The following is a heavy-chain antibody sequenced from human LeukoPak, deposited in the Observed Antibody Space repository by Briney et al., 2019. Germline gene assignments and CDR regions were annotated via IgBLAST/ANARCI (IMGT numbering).Heavy chain of an antibody. Sequence: GESLEISCKGSGYNFGSQWVAWVRQMPGKGLETMGIIYPGDSDTRYSPSFQGQVTISADKSINTAYLQWSSLKASDTAMYYCARQLNNFDFWGQGTLVTVSS. V-gene: IGHV5-51*01. J-gene: IGHJ4*02. CDR1: GYNFGSQW. CDR3: ARQLNNFDF. CDR2: IYPGDSDT.